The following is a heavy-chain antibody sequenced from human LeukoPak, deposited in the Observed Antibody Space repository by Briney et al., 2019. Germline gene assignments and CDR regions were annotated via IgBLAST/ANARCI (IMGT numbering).Heavy chain of an antibody. CDR1: GGTFSSYA. CDR2: IIPIFGTA. Sequence: SVKVSCKASGGTFSSYAISWVRQAPGQGLEWMGGIIPIFGTANYAQKFQGRVTITADESTSTAYMELSSLRSEDTAVYYCARGWFGELLFDYWGQGTLVTVSS. V-gene: IGHV1-69*01. J-gene: IGHJ4*02. D-gene: IGHD3-10*01. CDR3: ARGWFGELLFDY.